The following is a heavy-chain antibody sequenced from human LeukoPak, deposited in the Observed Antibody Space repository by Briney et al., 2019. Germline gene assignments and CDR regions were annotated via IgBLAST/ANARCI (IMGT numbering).Heavy chain of an antibody. J-gene: IGHJ1*01. D-gene: IGHD3-22*01. Sequence: ASVKVSCKASGYTFTGYYMHWVRQAPGQGLEWMGWINPNSGGTNYAQKFQGRVTMTRDTSISTAYMELSRLRSDDTAVYYCARVYYDSSGYRTSHWGQGTLVTVSS. CDR2: INPNSGGT. CDR3: ARVYYDSSGYRTSH. V-gene: IGHV1-2*02. CDR1: GYTFTGYY.